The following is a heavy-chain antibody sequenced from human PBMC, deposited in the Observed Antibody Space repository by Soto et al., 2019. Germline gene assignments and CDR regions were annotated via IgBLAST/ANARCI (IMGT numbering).Heavy chain of an antibody. D-gene: IGHD6-19*01. V-gene: IGHV4-59*01. CDR3: ARDRYSSGWYYFDY. Sequence: SETLSLTCTVSGGSISSYYWSWIRQPPGKGLEWIGYIYYSGSTNYNPSLKSRVTISVDTSKNQFSLKLSSVTAADTAVYYCARDRYSSGWYYFDYWGQGTLVTVSS. CDR2: IYYSGST. J-gene: IGHJ4*02. CDR1: GGSISSYY.